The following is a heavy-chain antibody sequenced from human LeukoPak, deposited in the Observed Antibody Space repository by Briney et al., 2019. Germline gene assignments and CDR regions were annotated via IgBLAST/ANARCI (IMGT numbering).Heavy chain of an antibody. V-gene: IGHV1-2*02. CDR2: INPNSGGT. D-gene: IGHD2-2*01. Sequence: GASVNVSCKASGYTFTGYYMHWVRQAPGQGLEWMGWINPNSGGTNYAQKFQGRVTMTRDTSISTAYMELSRLRSDDTAVYYCARERGEDIVVVPAALEGYFQHWGQGTLVTVSS. J-gene: IGHJ1*01. CDR3: ARERGEDIVVVPAALEGYFQH. CDR1: GYTFTGYY.